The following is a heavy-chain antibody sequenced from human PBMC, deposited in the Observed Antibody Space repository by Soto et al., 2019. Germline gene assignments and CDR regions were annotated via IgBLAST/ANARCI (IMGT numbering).Heavy chain of an antibody. Sequence: PSETLSLTCTVSGGSVSSDSYYWSWIRQPPGKGFDLFLYIYYSGSTNFNPSLKSRVTISVDTSKNQFSLKLSSVTAADTAVYYCARLLLRRAPPSVYYGMDVWGQGTTVTVSS. V-gene: IGHV4-61*01. CDR2: IYYSGST. CDR1: GGSVSSDSYY. J-gene: IGHJ6*02. CDR3: ARLLLRRAPPSVYYGMDV. D-gene: IGHD2-15*01.